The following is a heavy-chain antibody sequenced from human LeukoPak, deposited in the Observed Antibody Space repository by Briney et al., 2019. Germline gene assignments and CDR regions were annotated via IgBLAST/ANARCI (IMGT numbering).Heavy chain of an antibody. J-gene: IGHJ6*03. CDR1: GFTFSSYW. CDR2: IKQDGSEK. Sequence: GGSLRLSCAASGFTFSSYWMSWVRQAPGKGLEWVANIKQDGSEKYYVDSVKGRFTISRDNAKNSLYLQMNSLRAEDTAVYYCAREAGQRAYYYYYYMDVWGKGTTVTVSS. CDR3: AREAGQRAYYYYYYMDV. V-gene: IGHV3-7*01.